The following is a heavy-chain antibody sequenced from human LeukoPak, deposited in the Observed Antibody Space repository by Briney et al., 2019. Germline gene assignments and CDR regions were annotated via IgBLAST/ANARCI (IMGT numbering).Heavy chain of an antibody. CDR3: ARGNILDCSGGSCYGHYFDY. V-gene: IGHV4-59*01. D-gene: IGHD2-15*01. CDR2: IYYSGST. Sequence: RSETLSLTCTVSGGSISSYYWSWIRQPPGKGLEWIGYIYYSGSTNYNPSLKSRVTISVDTSKNQFSLKLSSVTAADTAVYYCARGNILDCSGGSCYGHYFDYWGQGTLVTVSS. CDR1: GGSISSYY. J-gene: IGHJ4*02.